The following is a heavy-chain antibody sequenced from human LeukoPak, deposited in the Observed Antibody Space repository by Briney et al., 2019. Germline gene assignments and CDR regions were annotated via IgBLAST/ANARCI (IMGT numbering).Heavy chain of an antibody. CDR1: GGSISSGGYY. V-gene: IGHV4-39*07. Sequence: ASETLSLTCTVSGGSISSGGYYWSWIRQPPGKGLEWIGEGSDVGGTKYNPSLKSRVTISADTSKNQFSLKLSSVTAADTAVYYCARRWDSWDSSGYQRYYYYYYMDVWGKGTTVTVSS. CDR3: ARRWDSWDSSGYQRYYYYYYMDV. J-gene: IGHJ6*03. CDR2: GSDVGGT. D-gene: IGHD3-22*01.